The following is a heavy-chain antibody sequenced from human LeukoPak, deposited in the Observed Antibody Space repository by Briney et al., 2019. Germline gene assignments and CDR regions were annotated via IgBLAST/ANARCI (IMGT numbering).Heavy chain of an antibody. J-gene: IGHJ4*02. V-gene: IGHV4-61*01. D-gene: IGHD1-1*01. Sequence: PSETLSLTCTVSGGSVSGGNYYCSWIRRSPGKGLEWIGYIHYSGSTVYNPSLKSRATMSIDTSKNQFSLNLSSVTAAYTAVYYCARTGSTGGYWGQGTLVTVSS. CDR2: IHYSGST. CDR3: ARTGSTGGY. CDR1: GGSVSGGNYY.